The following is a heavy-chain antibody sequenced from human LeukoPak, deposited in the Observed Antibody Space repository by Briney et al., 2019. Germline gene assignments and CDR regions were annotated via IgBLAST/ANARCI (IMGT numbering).Heavy chain of an antibody. J-gene: IGHJ4*02. D-gene: IGHD3-10*01. Sequence: PSETLSLTCTVSGGSINDASWNWIRKPPGQGLEWIGYIYHSGGTNYNPSLKSRVTQSLDTSKNEFSLKLSAVTAADRAVYYCARAGTYYRSIDSWGQGTLVSVSS. CDR3: ARAGTYYRSIDS. CDR1: GGSINDAS. CDR2: IYHSGGT. V-gene: IGHV4-59*01.